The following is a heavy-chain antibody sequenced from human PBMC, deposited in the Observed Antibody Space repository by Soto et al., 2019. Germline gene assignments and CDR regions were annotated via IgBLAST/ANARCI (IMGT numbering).Heavy chain of an antibody. CDR2: ISAYNGNT. Sequence: QVQLVQSGAEVKKPGASVKVSCKASGYTFTSYGISWVRQAPGQGLEWMGWISAYNGNTNYAQKLQGRVTMTTDTSTSTAYMELRSLRSDDTAVYYCARWNCSGDSCYSSMYYFDYWGQGTLVTVSS. V-gene: IGHV1-18*01. CDR1: GYTFTSYG. CDR3: ARWNCSGDSCYSSMYYFDY. J-gene: IGHJ4*02. D-gene: IGHD2-15*01.